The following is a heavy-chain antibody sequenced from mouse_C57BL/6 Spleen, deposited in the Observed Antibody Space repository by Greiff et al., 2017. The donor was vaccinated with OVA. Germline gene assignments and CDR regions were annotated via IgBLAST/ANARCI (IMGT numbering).Heavy chain of an antibody. CDR1: GYTFTSYW. J-gene: IGHJ2*01. Sequence: QVQLQQSGAELVKPGASVKLSCKASGYTFTSYWMQWVKQRPGQGLEWIGEIDPSDSYTNYNQKFKGKATLTVDTSSSTAYMQLSSLTSEDSAVYYCAIRDGFDYWGQGTTLTVSS. V-gene: IGHV1-50*01. D-gene: IGHD1-1*01. CDR3: AIRDGFDY. CDR2: IDPSDSYT.